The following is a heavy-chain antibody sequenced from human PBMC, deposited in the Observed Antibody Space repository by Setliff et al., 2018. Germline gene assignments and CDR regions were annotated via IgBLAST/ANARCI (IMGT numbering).Heavy chain of an antibody. CDR2: IYYSGST. CDR1: GGSISSYY. Sequence: SETLSLTCTVSGGSISSYYWSWIRQPPGKGLEWIGYIYYSGSTNYNPALKSRVIISVDTSKNQFSLKLSSVTAANTAVYYCARVGSYGGEYFHQWGQGTLVTVSS. V-gene: IGHV4-59*01. CDR3: ARVGSYGGEYFHQ. D-gene: IGHD1-26*01. J-gene: IGHJ1*01.